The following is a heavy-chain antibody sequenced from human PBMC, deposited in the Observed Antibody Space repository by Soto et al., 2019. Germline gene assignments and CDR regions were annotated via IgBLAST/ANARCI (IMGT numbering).Heavy chain of an antibody. CDR3: ARGFHSSALFSRYTKFDN. J-gene: IGHJ4*02. V-gene: IGHV4-34*01. CDR1: GGSFSGYY. D-gene: IGHD6-6*01. Sequence: PSETLSRTCAVYGGSFSGYYWTWIRQPPGKGLEGIGEINHSGNTNYNPSLKSRVTISLDMSKNQFSLKLRSVTAADTAVYYCARGFHSSALFSRYTKFDNGGQGTLVTVSS. CDR2: INHSGNT.